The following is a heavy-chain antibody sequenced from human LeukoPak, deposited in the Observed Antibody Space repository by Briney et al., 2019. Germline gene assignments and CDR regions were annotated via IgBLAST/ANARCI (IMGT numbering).Heavy chain of an antibody. CDR2: INHSGST. J-gene: IGHJ4*02. CDR1: GGSFSGYY. D-gene: IGHD3-22*01. V-gene: IGHV4-34*01. CDR3: AIAHSSYHSTGYSPL. Sequence: SETLSLTCAVYGGSFSGYYWSWIRQPPGKGLEWIGEINHSGSTNYNPSRKSRVTISVDTSKNPSSLTLSSVTTADPAVYYSAIAHSSYHSTGYSPLCGQATLVTVSS.